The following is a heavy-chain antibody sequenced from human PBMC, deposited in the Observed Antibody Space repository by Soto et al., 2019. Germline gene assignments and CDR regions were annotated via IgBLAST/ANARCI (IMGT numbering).Heavy chain of an antibody. Sequence: PSETLSLTCAVSGGSISSSNWWRWVRQPPGKGLEWIGEIYHSGSTNYNPSLKSRVTISVDKSKNQFSLKLSSVTAADTAVYYCARVIVTGTTYSYYYGMDVWGQGTTVTVSS. CDR1: GGSISSSNW. CDR3: ARVIVTGTTYSYYYGMDV. CDR2: IYHSGST. V-gene: IGHV4-4*02. D-gene: IGHD1-1*01. J-gene: IGHJ6*02.